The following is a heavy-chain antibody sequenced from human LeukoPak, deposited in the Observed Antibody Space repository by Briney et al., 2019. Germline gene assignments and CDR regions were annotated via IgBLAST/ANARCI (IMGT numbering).Heavy chain of an antibody. CDR1: GGSISSSSYY. V-gene: IGHV4-39*01. CDR2: IYYSGST. CDR3: ASTMVRGSYFDY. D-gene: IGHD3-10*01. J-gene: IGHJ4*02. Sequence: SETLSLTCTVSGGSISSSSYYWGWIRQPPGKGLEWIGSIYYSGSTYYNPSLKSRVTISVDTSKNQFSLKLSSVTAADTAVYYCASTMVRGSYFDYRGQGTLVTVSS.